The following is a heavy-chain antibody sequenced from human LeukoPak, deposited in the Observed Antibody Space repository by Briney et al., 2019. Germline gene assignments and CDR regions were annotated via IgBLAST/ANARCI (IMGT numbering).Heavy chain of an antibody. CDR3: ARAAGLLGYCSGGSCYAAPFDY. J-gene: IGHJ4*02. V-gene: IGHV1-2*04. CDR1: VYTYTDYL. Sequence: SVNVSFKASVYTYTDYLMHWVGQPAGQGLEWVGWINPNSGGKNYAQNFQGWVTITSNTSINTAYIELSRLRSDETAVYYCARAAGLLGYCSGGSCYAAPFDYCGEGTLVAVSS. D-gene: IGHD2-15*01. CDR2: INPNSGGK.